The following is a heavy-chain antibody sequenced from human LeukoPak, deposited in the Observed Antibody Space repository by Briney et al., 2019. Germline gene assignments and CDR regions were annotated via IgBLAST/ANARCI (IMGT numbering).Heavy chain of an antibody. CDR3: AREPGSFFDY. J-gene: IGHJ4*02. D-gene: IGHD7-27*01. Sequence: VASVKVSCKASGGTFSSYAISWVQQAPGQGLEWMGRIIPILGIANYAQKFQGRVTITADKSTSTAYMELSSLRSEDTAVYYCAREPGSFFDYWGQGTLVTVSS. V-gene: IGHV1-69*04. CDR1: GGTFSSYA. CDR2: IIPILGIA.